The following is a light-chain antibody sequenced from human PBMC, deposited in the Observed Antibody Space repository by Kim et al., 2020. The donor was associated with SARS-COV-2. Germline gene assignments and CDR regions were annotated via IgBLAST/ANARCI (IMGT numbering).Light chain of an antibody. J-gene: IGLJ1*01. CDR2: GKN. CDR1: SLRSYY. CDR3: NSRDSSGNHSYV. Sequence: SSELTQDPALSVALGQTVRITCQGDSLRSYYASWYQQKPGQAPVLVIYGKNNRPSGIPDRFSGSSSGNTASLTITGAQAEDEADYYCNSRDSSGNHSYVF. V-gene: IGLV3-19*01.